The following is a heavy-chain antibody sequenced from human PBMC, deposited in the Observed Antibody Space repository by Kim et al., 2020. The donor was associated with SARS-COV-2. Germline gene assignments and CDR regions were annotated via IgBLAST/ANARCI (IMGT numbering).Heavy chain of an antibody. D-gene: IGHD5-18*01. CDR1: GFTFSDYP. V-gene: IGHV3-21*01. CDR2: IRPSGDM. J-gene: IGHJ4*02. Sequence: GGSLRLSCAASGFTFSDYPMNWVRQAPGKRLEWVSSIRPSGDMYYADSLKGRFTISRDNAENSLYLQMNSLNAEDTAVYYCARGMRGFSYGKIDYWGQGTLVTVSS. CDR3: ARGMRGFSYGKIDY.